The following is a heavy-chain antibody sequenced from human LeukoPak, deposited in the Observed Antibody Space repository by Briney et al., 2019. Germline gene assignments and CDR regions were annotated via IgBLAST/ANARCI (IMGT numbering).Heavy chain of an antibody. V-gene: IGHV3-30*03. CDR3: ARDWFESGWHLDY. Sequence: GGSLRLSCAASGFTFSGFGMHWVRQPPGKGLEWVSLISKDGSHEFYADSVKGRFAISRDNFKNTLFLDMASLGPEDTAVYYCARDWFESGWHLDYWGRGALVTVSS. CDR1: GFTFSGFG. CDR2: ISKDGSHE. J-gene: IGHJ4*02. D-gene: IGHD6-19*01.